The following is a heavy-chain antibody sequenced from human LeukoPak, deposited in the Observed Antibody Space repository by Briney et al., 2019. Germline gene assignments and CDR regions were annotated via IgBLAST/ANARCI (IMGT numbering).Heavy chain of an antibody. CDR1: GYTFTSYD. J-gene: IGHJ6*02. V-gene: IGHV1-8*01. CDR2: MNPNSGNT. CDR3: AGDRYYDILTGYYLPPYYYGMDV. D-gene: IGHD3-9*01. Sequence: ASVKVSCKASGYTFTSYDINWVRQATGQGLEWMGWMNPNSGNTGYAQKFQGRVTMTRNTSISTAYMELRSLRSDDTAVYYCAGDRYYDILTGYYLPPYYYGMDVWGQGTTVTVSS.